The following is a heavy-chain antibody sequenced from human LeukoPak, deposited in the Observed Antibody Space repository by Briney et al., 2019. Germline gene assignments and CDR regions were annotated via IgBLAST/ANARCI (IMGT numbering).Heavy chain of an antibody. CDR3: ARDQYSGDSSGYYPEFDY. J-gene: IGHJ4*02. Sequence: ASVKVSCKASGYTFTSYYMHWVRQAPGQGLEWMGIINPSGGSTSYAQKFQGRVTMTRDTSTSTVYMELSSLRSEDTAVYYCARDQYSGDSSGYYPEFDYWGQGTLVTVSS. CDR2: INPSGGST. CDR1: GYTFTSYY. D-gene: IGHD3-22*01. V-gene: IGHV1-46*01.